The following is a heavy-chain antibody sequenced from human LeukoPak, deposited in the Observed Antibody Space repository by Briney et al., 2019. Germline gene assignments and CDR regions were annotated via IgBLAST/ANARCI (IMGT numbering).Heavy chain of an antibody. CDR2: VYYSGST. Sequence: PSETLSLTCTVSGASISGYYWSWIRQPPGKGLEWIGFVYYSGSTNYSPSLKSRATIPIDTSKNQFSLRLSSVTAADTAVYYCARHGGVSGTYFPPHHYGMDVWGQGTTVTVSS. V-gene: IGHV4-59*08. J-gene: IGHJ6*02. D-gene: IGHD3-16*01. CDR3: ARHGGVSGTYFPPHHYGMDV. CDR1: GASISGYY.